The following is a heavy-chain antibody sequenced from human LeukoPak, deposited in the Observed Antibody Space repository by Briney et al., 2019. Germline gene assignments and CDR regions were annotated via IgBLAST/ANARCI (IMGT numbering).Heavy chain of an antibody. CDR1: GYTFTGYY. CDR2: INPNSGGT. Sequence: ASVKVSCKASGYTFTGYYMHWVRQAPGQGLEWMGWINPNSGGTNYAQKFQGRVTMTRDASISTAYMELSSLRSEDTAVYYCARKVVAASSWFDPWGQGTLVTVSS. D-gene: IGHD2-15*01. V-gene: IGHV1-2*02. J-gene: IGHJ5*02. CDR3: ARKVVAASSWFDP.